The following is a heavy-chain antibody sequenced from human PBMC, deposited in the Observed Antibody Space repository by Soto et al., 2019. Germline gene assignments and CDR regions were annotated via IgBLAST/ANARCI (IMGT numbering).Heavy chain of an antibody. Sequence: GGSLRLSCAASGFTFSSYAMSWARQAPGKGLEWVSAISGSGGSTYYADSVKGRFTISRDNSKNTLCLQMNSLRAEDTAVYYCAMINMIEEGRTSHWDAFDIWGQGTMVTVSS. J-gene: IGHJ3*02. CDR1: GFTFSSYA. V-gene: IGHV3-23*01. CDR2: ISGSGGST. CDR3: AMINMIEEGRTSHWDAFDI. D-gene: IGHD2-2*01.